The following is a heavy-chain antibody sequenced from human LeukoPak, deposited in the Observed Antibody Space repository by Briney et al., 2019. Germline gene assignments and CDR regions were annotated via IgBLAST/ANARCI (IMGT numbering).Heavy chain of an antibody. D-gene: IGHD5-18*01. CDR2: IKQDGSEK. CDR3: ARDVDTAMVSYFDY. V-gene: IGHV3-7*01. Sequence: TGGSLRLSCAASGFTFSSYWMSWVRQAPGKGLEWVANIKQDGSEKYYVDSVKGRFTISRDNAKNSLYLQMNSLRAEDTAMYYCARDVDTAMVSYFDYWGQGTLVTVSS. CDR1: GFTFSSYW. J-gene: IGHJ4*02.